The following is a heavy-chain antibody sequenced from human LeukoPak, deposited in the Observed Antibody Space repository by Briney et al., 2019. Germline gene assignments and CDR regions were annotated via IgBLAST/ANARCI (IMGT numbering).Heavy chain of an antibody. CDR2: IYYSGST. J-gene: IGHJ5*02. CDR1: GGSISSYY. D-gene: IGHD3-3*01. Sequence: PSETLSLTCTVSGGSISSYYWSWIRQPPGKGLEWIGYIYYSGSTNYNPSLKSRVTISVDTSKNQFSLKLSSVTAADTAVYYCARDPLYYDFWSGYSSWFDPWGQGTLVTVSS. CDR3: ARDPLYYDFWSGYSSWFDP. V-gene: IGHV4-59*12.